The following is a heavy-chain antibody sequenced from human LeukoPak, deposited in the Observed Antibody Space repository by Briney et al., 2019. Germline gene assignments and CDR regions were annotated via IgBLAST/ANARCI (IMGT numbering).Heavy chain of an antibody. CDR1: GYTFTGYY. CDR2: INPNSGGT. J-gene: IGHJ4*02. CDR3: ARGGPVADHIPFDY. Sequence: ASVKVSCKASGYTFTGYYMHWVREAPGQGLEWMGWINPNSGGTNYAQKFQGRVTMTRYTSISTAYMELSRLRSDDTAVYYCARGGPVADHIPFDYWGQGTLVTVSS. V-gene: IGHV1-2*02. D-gene: IGHD6-19*01.